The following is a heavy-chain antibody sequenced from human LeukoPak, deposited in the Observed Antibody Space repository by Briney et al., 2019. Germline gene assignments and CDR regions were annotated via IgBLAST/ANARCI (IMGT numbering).Heavy chain of an antibody. V-gene: IGHV3-15*01. Sequence: GGSLRLSCAASGFTVNNYEMHWVRQAPGKGLEWVGRIKSKTDGGTTDYAAPVKGRFTISRDDSKNTLYLQMNSLKTEDTAVYYCTTVFCSSTSCWDYWGQGTLVTVSS. CDR2: IKSKTDGGTT. CDR1: GFTVNNYE. D-gene: IGHD2-2*01. J-gene: IGHJ4*02. CDR3: TTVFCSSTSCWDY.